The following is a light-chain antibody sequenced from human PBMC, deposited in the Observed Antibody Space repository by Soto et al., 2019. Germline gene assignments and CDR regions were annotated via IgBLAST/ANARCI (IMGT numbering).Light chain of an antibody. CDR2: SAS. CDR3: QQYNTYSWT. J-gene: IGKJ2*02. Sequence: EIQMTQSPSTLSASVGDRVTITCRASDYVSSWVAWYQQKPGKAPNLLIHSASTLERGVPPRFSGSGSGTEFTLTITSLQPDDFATYYCQQYNTYSWTFGQGTKL. CDR1: DYVSSW. V-gene: IGKV1-5*03.